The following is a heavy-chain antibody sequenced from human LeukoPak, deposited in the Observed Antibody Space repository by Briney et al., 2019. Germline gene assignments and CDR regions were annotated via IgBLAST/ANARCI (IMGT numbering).Heavy chain of an antibody. D-gene: IGHD2-15*01. CDR3: ARGPLDIVVVVAATLSFDY. Sequence: PSETLSLTCTVSGGSISSHYWSWIRQPPGKGLEWIGEINHSGSTNYNPSLKSRVTISVDTSKNQFSLKLSSVTAADTAVYYCARGPLDIVVVVAATLSFDYWGQGTLVTVSS. CDR2: INHSGST. CDR1: GGSISSHY. V-gene: IGHV4-34*01. J-gene: IGHJ4*02.